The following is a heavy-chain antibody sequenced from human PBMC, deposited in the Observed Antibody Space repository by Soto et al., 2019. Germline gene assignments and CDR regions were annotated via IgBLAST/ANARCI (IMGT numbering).Heavy chain of an antibody. CDR2: IYHSGST. D-gene: IGHD1-26*01. CDR3: ARDHIVGATKGYYYYGMDV. CDR1: GGSISSSNW. V-gene: IGHV4-4*02. J-gene: IGHJ6*02. Sequence: PSETLSLTCTVSGGSISSSNWWSWVRQPPGKGLEWIGEIYHSGSTNYNPSLKSRVTISVDKSKNQFPLKLSSVTAADTAVYYCARDHIVGATKGYYYYGMDVWGQGTTVTVSS.